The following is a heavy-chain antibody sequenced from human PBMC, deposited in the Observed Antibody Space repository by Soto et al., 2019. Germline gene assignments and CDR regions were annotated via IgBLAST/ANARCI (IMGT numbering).Heavy chain of an antibody. CDR3: AKDGGELLPGLDY. CDR2: ISGSGGST. Sequence: EVQLLESGGGLVQPGGSLRLSCAASGFTFSSYAMSWVRQAPGKGLEWVSAISGSGGSTYYADSVKGRFTISRDNYKNTLDLQMNSLRAEDTAVYYWAKDGGELLPGLDYWGQGTLVTVSS. J-gene: IGHJ4*02. V-gene: IGHV3-23*01. CDR1: GFTFSSYA. D-gene: IGHD1-26*01.